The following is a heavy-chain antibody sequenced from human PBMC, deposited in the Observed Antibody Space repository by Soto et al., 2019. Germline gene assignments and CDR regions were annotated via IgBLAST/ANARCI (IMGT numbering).Heavy chain of an antibody. CDR1: GFTFSGSA. Sequence: GGSLRLSCAASGFTFSGSAMHWVRQASGKGLEWVGRIRSKANSYATAYAASVKGRFTISRDDSKNTAYLQMNSLKTEDTAVYYCVTYYYGSGSYPGVLLNHGGVPRNPYYFDYWGQGTLVTVSS. J-gene: IGHJ4*02. D-gene: IGHD3-10*01. CDR3: VTYYYGSGSYPGVLLNHGGVPRNPYYFDY. CDR2: IRSKANSYAT. V-gene: IGHV3-73*01.